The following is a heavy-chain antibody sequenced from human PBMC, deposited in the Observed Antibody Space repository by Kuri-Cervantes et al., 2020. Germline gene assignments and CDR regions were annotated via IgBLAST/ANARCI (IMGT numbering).Heavy chain of an antibody. CDR3: AKETPTRWLALFDY. D-gene: IGHD6-19*01. V-gene: IGHV3-23*01. CDR2: ISGSGGST. J-gene: IGHJ4*02. CDR1: GLTFGSYA. Sequence: GGSLRLSCAASGLTFGSYAMNWVRQAPGKGLEWVSAISGSGGSTYYADSVKGRFTISRDNSKNTLYLQMDSLRPEDTAIYYCAKETPTRWLALFDYWGQGTLVTVSS.